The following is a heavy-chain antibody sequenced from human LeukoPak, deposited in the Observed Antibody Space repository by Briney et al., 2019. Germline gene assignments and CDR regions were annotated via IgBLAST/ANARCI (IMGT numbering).Heavy chain of an antibody. CDR2: IKQDGREK. CDR1: GFIFSNYW. CDR3: ATSGSQGLSGTDY. D-gene: IGHD1-26*01. V-gene: IGHV3-7*05. J-gene: IGHJ4*02. Sequence: GGSLRLSCSASGFIFSNYWMSWVRQAPGKGLEWVANIKQDGREKYYVDSVKGRFTISRDNAKNSLSLQMNSLRAEDTAVYYCATSGSQGLSGTDYWGQGTLVTVSS.